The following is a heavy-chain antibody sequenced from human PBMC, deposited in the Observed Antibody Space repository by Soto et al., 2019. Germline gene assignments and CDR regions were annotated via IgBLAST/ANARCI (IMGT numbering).Heavy chain of an antibody. J-gene: IGHJ4*02. V-gene: IGHV1-3*05. CDR3: ARDVAAADY. D-gene: IGHD6-13*01. CDR1: GYTFTSYA. CDR2: INAGNGNT. Sequence: QVQLVQSGAEEKKPGASVKVSCKASGYTFTSYAMHWVRQAPGQRLEWMGWINAGNGNTKYSQKSQXXXTXPRDTSASTAYMELSSLRSEDTAVYYCARDVAAADYWGQGTLVTVSS.